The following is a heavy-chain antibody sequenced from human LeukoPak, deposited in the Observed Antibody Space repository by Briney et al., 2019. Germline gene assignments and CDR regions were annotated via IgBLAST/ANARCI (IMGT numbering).Heavy chain of an antibody. J-gene: IGHJ4*02. V-gene: IGHV3-53*01. CDR1: GFIVNTNY. CDR3: ARALYY. CDR2: IYADGNT. Sequence: GGSLRLSCAASGFIVNTNYMTWVRQAPGRGLEWVSFIYADGNTYYADSVKGRFTISRDNAKNSLYLQMNSLRAEDTAVYYCARALYYWGQGTLVTVSS.